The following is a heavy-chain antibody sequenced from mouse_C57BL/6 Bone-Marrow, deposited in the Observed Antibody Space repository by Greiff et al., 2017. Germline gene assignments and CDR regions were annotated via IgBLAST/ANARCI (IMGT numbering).Heavy chain of an antibody. V-gene: IGHV1-42*01. Sequence: EVKLQESGPELVKPGASVKISCKASGYSFTGYYMNWVKQSPEKSLEWIGEINPSTGGTTYNQKFKAKATLTVDKSSSTAYMQLKSLTSEDSAVYYCARDPYYYGSSYYFDYWGQGTTLTVSS. D-gene: IGHD1-1*01. CDR1: GYSFTGYY. CDR3: ARDPYYYGSSYYFDY. CDR2: INPSTGGT. J-gene: IGHJ2*01.